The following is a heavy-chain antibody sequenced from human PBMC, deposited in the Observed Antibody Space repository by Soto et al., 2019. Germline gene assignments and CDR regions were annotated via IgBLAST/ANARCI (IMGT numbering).Heavy chain of an antibody. Sequence: QLVQSGAEVKLPGSSVKVSCKASGGGTFSRYAITWVRQAPGQGLEWMGGIIPIFGTTSQAQKFQGRVTITADASTITASMEVSSLRSDDPAVYYCASRPSSYDSRGHLTHALAIWGRGKIVTVSS. CDR2: IIPIFGTT. J-gene: IGHJ3*02. CDR3: ASRPSSYDSRGHLTHALAI. D-gene: IGHD3-22*01. V-gene: IGHV1-69*01. CDR1: GGGTFSRYA.